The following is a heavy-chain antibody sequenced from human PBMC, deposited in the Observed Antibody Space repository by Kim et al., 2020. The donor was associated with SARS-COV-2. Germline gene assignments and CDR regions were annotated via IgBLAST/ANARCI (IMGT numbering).Heavy chain of an antibody. CDR3: AREGRDTNAGSWDY. Sequence: ASVKVSCKASGYTFSSYGLHWVRQAPGQRLEWMGWINVATGGTKYSQNFQGRVAITRDTSATTAYMELSSLSSEDTAVYYCAREGRDTNAGSWDYWGEGT. D-gene: IGHD3-10*01. J-gene: IGHJ4*02. CDR1: GYTFSSYG. V-gene: IGHV1-3*01. CDR2: INVATGGT.